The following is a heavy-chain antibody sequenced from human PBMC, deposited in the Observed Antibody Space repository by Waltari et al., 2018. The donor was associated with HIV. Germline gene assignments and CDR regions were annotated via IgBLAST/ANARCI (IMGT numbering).Heavy chain of an antibody. V-gene: IGHV3-33*01. D-gene: IGHD2-2*01. Sequence: QVQLVESGGGVVQPGRSLRLSCAASGFTFSSYGMHWVRQAPGKGLEWVAVIWYDGSNKYYADSVKGRFTISRDNSKNTLYLQMNSLRAEDTAVYYCARAEYQLHIGDFQHWGQGTLVTVSS. CDR2: IWYDGSNK. J-gene: IGHJ1*01. CDR1: GFTFSSYG. CDR3: ARAEYQLHIGDFQH.